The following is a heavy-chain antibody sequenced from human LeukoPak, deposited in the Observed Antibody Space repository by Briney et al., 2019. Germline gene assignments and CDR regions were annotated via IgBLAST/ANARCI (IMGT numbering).Heavy chain of an antibody. CDR1: GGSISSYY. CDR2: IYYSGST. Sequence: SETLSLTCTVSGGSISSYYWSWIRQPPGKGLEWIGYIYYSGSTNYSPSLKSRVTISVDASKNQFSLKLSSVTAADTAVYYCARVQFTDVLRYFDWLLEGAFDIWGQGTMVTVSS. CDR3: ARVQFTDVLRYFDWLLEGAFDI. J-gene: IGHJ3*02. D-gene: IGHD3-9*01. V-gene: IGHV4-59*01.